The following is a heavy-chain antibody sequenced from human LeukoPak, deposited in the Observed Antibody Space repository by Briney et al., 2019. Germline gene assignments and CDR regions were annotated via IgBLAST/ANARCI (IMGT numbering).Heavy chain of an antibody. CDR3: AAPLAIFGVVINH. D-gene: IGHD3-3*01. CDR1: GFTFSSYG. V-gene: IGHV3-30*02. CDR2: IRYDGSNK. Sequence: GGSLRLSCAASGFTFSSYGMHWVRQAPGKGLEWVAFIRYDGSNKYYADSVKGRFTISRDNSKNTLYLQMNSLRAEDTAVYYCAAPLAIFGVVINHWGQGTLVTVSS. J-gene: IGHJ5*02.